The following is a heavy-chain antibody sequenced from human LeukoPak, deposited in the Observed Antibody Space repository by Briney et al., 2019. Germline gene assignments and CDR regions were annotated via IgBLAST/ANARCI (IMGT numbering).Heavy chain of an antibody. Sequence: GGSLRLSCAASGFTVSSNYMSWVRQAPGKGLEWVSVIYSCGSTYYADSVKGRFTISRDNSKNTLYLQMNSLRAEDTAVYYCAISRDGYNLFYFDYWGQGTLVTVSS. D-gene: IGHD5-24*01. CDR2: IYSCGST. V-gene: IGHV3-66*02. CDR1: GFTVSSNY. J-gene: IGHJ4*02. CDR3: AISRDGYNLFYFDY.